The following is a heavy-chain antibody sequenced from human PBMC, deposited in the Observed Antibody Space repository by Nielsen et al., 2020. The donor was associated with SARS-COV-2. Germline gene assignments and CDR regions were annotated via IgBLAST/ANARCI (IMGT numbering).Heavy chain of an antibody. CDR3: AKELEVCCHYMDV. J-gene: IGHJ6*03. CDR2: IRMSEGAT. V-gene: IGHV3-48*02. Sequence: GGSLRPSCTASGFALSANGMDWVGQVPGRGLEWLAHIRMSEGATQYADSVRGRFTISRDNAKNSLYLQMNSLRDEDTAVYFCAKELEVCCHYMDVWGKGTTVTVSS. CDR1: GFALSANG. D-gene: IGHD5/OR15-5a*01.